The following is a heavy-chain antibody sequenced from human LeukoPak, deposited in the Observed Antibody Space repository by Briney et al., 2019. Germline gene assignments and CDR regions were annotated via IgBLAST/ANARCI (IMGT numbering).Heavy chain of an antibody. J-gene: IGHJ4*02. CDR1: GGSFSGYY. D-gene: IGHD2-15*01. V-gene: IGHV4-34*01. CDR2: INHSGST. CDR3: VRGQGYCSGGSCYLVY. Sequence: PSETLSLTCAVYGGSFSGYYWSWIRQPPGKGLEWIGEINHSGSTNYNPSLKSRVTISVDTSKNQFSLKLSSVTAADTAVYYCVRGQGYCSGGSCYLVYWGQGTLVTVSS.